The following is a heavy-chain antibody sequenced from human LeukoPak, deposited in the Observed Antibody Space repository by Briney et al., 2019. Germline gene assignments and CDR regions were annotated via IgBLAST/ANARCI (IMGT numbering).Heavy chain of an antibody. CDR3: ARDSPHDYGGNSDWFDP. CDR2: IWYDGSKK. D-gene: IGHD4-23*01. Sequence: GGTLRLSCVASGFTFSSYGMHWVRQAPGKGLEWVAVIWYDGSKKLYADSVKGRFTVSRDNSKNTLYLQMNSRRPDDTAVYYCARDSPHDYGGNSDWFDPWGQGTLVAVSS. CDR1: GFTFSSYG. J-gene: IGHJ5*02. V-gene: IGHV3-33*01.